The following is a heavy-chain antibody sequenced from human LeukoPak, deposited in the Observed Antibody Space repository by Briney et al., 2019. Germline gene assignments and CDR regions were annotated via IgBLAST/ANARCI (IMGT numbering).Heavy chain of an antibody. D-gene: IGHD2-2*01. CDR2: ISWNSGSI. CDR3: AKNYCSSTSCSAFDI. CDR1: GFTFSDYG. Sequence: TGGSLRLSCAASGFTFSDYGMNWVRQAPGKGLEWVSGISWNSGSIGYADSVKGRFTISRDNAKNSLYLQMNSLRAEDTALYYCAKNYCSSTSCSAFDIWGQGTMVTVSS. V-gene: IGHV3-9*01. J-gene: IGHJ3*02.